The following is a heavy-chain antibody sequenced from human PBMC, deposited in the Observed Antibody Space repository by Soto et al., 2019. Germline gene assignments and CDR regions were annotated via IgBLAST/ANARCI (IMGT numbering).Heavy chain of an antibody. CDR2: INHSAGT. CDR1: GGSFSDHY. V-gene: IGHV4-34*01. CDR3: AKNNWFDP. Sequence: LSLTCTIYGGSFSDHYWSWIRQPPGKGLEWIGEINHSAGTKYNPSLKSRVIISGDTSKNQFSLKLSSVTAADTAVYYCAKNNWFDPWGQGTLVTVSS. J-gene: IGHJ5*02.